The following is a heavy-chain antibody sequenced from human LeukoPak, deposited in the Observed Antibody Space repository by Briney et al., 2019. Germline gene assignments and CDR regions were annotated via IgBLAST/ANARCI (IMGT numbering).Heavy chain of an antibody. V-gene: IGHV1-2*02. Sequence: GSLKVSCKASGYTFNAYYIHWVRRAPGQGLEWMGWINPNGGGTESAQKFQGRVTMTRDKSISTAYMELSRLRSDDTAVYYCTRDHCTSINCYEYNYYGMDVWGQGTTVTVSS. CDR1: GYTFNAYY. J-gene: IGHJ6*02. CDR3: TRDHCTSINCYEYNYYGMDV. CDR2: INPNGGGT. D-gene: IGHD2-2*01.